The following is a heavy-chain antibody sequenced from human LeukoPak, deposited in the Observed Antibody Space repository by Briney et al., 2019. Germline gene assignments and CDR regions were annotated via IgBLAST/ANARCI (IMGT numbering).Heavy chain of an antibody. D-gene: IGHD3-22*01. J-gene: IGHJ4*02. CDR1: GGTFSSYA. Sequence: GASVKVSCKASGGTFSSYAISWVRQAPGQGLEWMGWISGYIGTTNYAQKLQGRVTMTTDTSTSTAYMELRSLRSDDTAVYYCARGQYYDSSGYLTDYWGQGTLVTVSS. CDR2: ISGYIGTT. CDR3: ARGQYYDSSGYLTDY. V-gene: IGHV1-18*01.